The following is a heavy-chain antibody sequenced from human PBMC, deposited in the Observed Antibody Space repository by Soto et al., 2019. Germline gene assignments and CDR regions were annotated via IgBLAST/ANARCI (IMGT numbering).Heavy chain of an antibody. CDR3: ARAFESSGRRMPPKRSSPAAIRGDCYDY. V-gene: IGHV1-18*01. CDR1: GYTFTSYG. Sequence: ASVKVSCKASGYTFTSYGISWVRQAPGQGLEWMGWISAYNGNTNYAQKLQGRVTMTTDTSTSTAYMELRRLRSDDTAVYYCARAFESSGRRMPPKRSSPAAIRGDCYDYWGQGTLVTVSS. CDR2: ISAYNGNT. D-gene: IGHD2-2*02. J-gene: IGHJ4*02.